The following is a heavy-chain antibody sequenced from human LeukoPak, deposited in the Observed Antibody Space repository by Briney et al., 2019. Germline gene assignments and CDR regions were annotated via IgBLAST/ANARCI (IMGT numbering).Heavy chain of an antibody. Sequence: SETVSLTCSVSGGSISSGGYYWSWIRQHPGKGLEWIGYIYYSGSTYYNPSLKSRVTISVDTSKNQFSLKLSSVTAADTAVYYRARIDYDILTGYYESVLQNWFDPWGQGTLVTVSS. CDR3: ARIDYDILTGYYESVLQNWFDP. CDR2: IYYSGST. J-gene: IGHJ5*02. CDR1: GGSISSGGYY. D-gene: IGHD3-9*01. V-gene: IGHV4-31*03.